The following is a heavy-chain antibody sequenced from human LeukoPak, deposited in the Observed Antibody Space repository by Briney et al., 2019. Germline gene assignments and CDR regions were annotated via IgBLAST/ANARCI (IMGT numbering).Heavy chain of an antibody. CDR2: ISGSGGST. CDR3: AKDQANYGGNSFDY. Sequence: GGSLRLSCAASAFTFSSYAMSWVRQAPGKGLEWVSVISGSGGSTYYADSVKGRFTISRGNSQNTLYLQMNNLRAEDTAVYYCAKDQANYGGNSFDYWGQGTLVTVSS. J-gene: IGHJ4*02. CDR1: AFTFSSYA. V-gene: IGHV3-23*01. D-gene: IGHD4-23*01.